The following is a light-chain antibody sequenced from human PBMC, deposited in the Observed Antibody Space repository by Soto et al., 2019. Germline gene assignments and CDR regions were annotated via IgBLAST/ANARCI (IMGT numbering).Light chain of an antibody. Sequence: QSVLTQPPSASGTPGQRVTISCSGSSSNIGSNYVYWYQQLPGTAPKLLIYRNNQRPSGVPDRFSGSKSGTSASLAISGLRSEDGADYYCAAWDDSLSAPYVFGTGTKVTVL. CDR3: AAWDDSLSAPYV. CDR2: RNN. CDR1: SSNIGSNY. V-gene: IGLV1-47*01. J-gene: IGLJ1*01.